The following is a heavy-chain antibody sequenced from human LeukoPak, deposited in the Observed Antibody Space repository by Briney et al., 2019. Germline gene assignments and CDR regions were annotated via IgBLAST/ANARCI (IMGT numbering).Heavy chain of an antibody. CDR2: INWNGGST. D-gene: IGHD6-13*01. Sequence: PGGSLGLSCAASGCTFDDYGMSWVRQAPGKGLEWVSGINWNGGSTGYADSVKGRFTISRDNAKNSLYLQMNSLRAEDTALYYCARGGSSSWYRAFDIWGQGTMVTVSS. V-gene: IGHV3-20*04. J-gene: IGHJ3*02. CDR3: ARGGSSSWYRAFDI. CDR1: GCTFDDYG.